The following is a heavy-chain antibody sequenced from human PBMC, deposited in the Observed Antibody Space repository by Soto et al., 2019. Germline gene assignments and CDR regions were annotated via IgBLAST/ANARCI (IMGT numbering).Heavy chain of an antibody. Sequence: PSQTLSLTCAISGDSVSSNSAAWNWIRQSPSRGLEWLGRTYYRSKWYNDYAVSVKSRITINPDTSKNQFSLQLNSVTPEDTAVYYCAREYCSSTSCYVLEGRMIYYYYYGMDVCGQGTKVTVSS. D-gene: IGHD2-2*01. V-gene: IGHV6-1*01. J-gene: IGHJ6*02. CDR3: AREYCSSTSCYVLEGRMIYYYYYGMDV. CDR1: GDSVSSNSAA. CDR2: TYYRSKWYN.